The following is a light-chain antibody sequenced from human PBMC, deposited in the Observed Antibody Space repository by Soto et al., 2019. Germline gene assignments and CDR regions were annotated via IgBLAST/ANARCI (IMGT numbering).Light chain of an antibody. Sequence: EIVLTQSPGTLSLSPRERAILSCRASQSVSSGYLAWYQHKPGQAPRLLIYGVSSRAPGIPDRFSGSGSGTDFTLTISRLEPEDFAVYYCQQYAASPRTFGQGTQVEVK. V-gene: IGKV3-20*01. CDR3: QQYAASPRT. CDR1: QSVSSGY. J-gene: IGKJ1*01. CDR2: GVS.